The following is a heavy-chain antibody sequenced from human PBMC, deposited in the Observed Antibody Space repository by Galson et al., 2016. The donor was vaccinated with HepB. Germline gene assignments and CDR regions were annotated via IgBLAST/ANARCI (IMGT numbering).Heavy chain of an antibody. CDR2: IDFSGGDT. J-gene: IGHJ3*02. D-gene: IGHD2-8*02. CDR1: GFSFSTYA. CDR3: AKGSTASSYAFDI. V-gene: IGHV3-23*01. Sequence: SLRLSCAASGFSFSTYAMNWVRQAPGKGLEWVSGIDFSGGDTFYADSLKDRFTISRDNSKNALYLQMNSLGAEDTAVYYCAKGSTASSYAFDIWGQGTMVTVSS.